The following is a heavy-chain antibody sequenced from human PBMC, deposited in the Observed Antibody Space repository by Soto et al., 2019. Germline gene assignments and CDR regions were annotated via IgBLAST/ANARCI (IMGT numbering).Heavy chain of an antibody. V-gene: IGHV3-11*01. CDR3: ARDNIVLRFLEWLKEGMDV. D-gene: IGHD3-3*01. CDR2: ISGSGSTI. J-gene: IGHJ6*02. CDR1: GRMYSDYC. Sequence: GGAERRSCAGSGRMYSDYCMRWFRKDPGKGLEWVSYISGSGSTIYYADSVKGRFTISRDNAKNSLYLQMNSLRAEDTAVYYCARDNIVLRFLEWLKEGMDVWGQGTTVTVSS.